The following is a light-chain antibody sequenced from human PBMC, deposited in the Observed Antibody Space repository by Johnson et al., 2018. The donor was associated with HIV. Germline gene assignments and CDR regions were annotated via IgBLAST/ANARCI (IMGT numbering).Light chain of an antibody. V-gene: IGLV1-51*02. J-gene: IGLJ1*01. CDR1: SSNIGNNY. Sequence: QPVLTQPPSVSAAPGQKVTISCSGSSSNIGNNYVSWYQQLPGTAPKLLIYENNKRPSGIPDRFSGSKSGTSVTLGITGLQTGDEADYYCGTWDTSLSAGYVFGTGTKVTVL. CDR3: GTWDTSLSAGYV. CDR2: ENN.